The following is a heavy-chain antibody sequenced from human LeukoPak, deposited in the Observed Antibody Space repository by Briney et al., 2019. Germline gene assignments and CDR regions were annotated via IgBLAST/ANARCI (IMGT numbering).Heavy chain of an antibody. D-gene: IGHD6-6*01. CDR2: IKQDGSEK. CDR1: GFTFSRYW. V-gene: IGHV3-7*01. J-gene: IGHJ4*02. CDR3: ARWPYSSSYYFDY. Sequence: GGSLRLSCAASGFTFSRYWMSWVRRAPGKGPEWVANIKQDGSEKYYVDSVKGRFTISRDNAKNSLYLQMNSLRAEDTAVYYCARWPYSSSYYFDYWGQGTLVTVSS.